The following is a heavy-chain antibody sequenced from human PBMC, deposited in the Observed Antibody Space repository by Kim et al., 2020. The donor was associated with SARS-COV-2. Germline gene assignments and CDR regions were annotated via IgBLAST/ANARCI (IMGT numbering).Heavy chain of an antibody. Sequence: RFTISRASAKNALYLQMNSLRAEDTAVYYCARARETYYYGSWSYSSLDYWGQGTLVTVSS. CDR3: ARARETYYYGSWSYSSLDY. V-gene: IGHV3-74*01. D-gene: IGHD3-10*01. J-gene: IGHJ4*02.